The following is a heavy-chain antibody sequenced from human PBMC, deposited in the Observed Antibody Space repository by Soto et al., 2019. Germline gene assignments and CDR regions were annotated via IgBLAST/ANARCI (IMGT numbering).Heavy chain of an antibody. Sequence: ASVQVSCKASGCTFTSYYMHWVRQAPGQGLEWMGIINPSGGSTSYAQKFQGRVTMTRDTSTSTVYMELSSLRSEDTAVYYCARDPAYCGGDCPVNWFDPWGQGTLVTVSS. CDR3: ARDPAYCGGDCPVNWFDP. V-gene: IGHV1-46*01. D-gene: IGHD2-21*02. J-gene: IGHJ5*02. CDR1: GCTFTSYY. CDR2: INPSGGST.